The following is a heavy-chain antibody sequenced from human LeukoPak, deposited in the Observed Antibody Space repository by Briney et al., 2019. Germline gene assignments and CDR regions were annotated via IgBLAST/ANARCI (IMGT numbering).Heavy chain of an antibody. J-gene: IGHJ6*03. D-gene: IGHD5-18*01. CDR3: ARDISGYSYGPLYYYYYYMDV. Sequence: GGSLRLSCAASGFTFSSYSMNWVRQAPGKGLEWVSYISSSSSTIYYADSVKGRFTISRDNAKNSLYLQMNSLRAEDTAVYYCARDISGYSYGPLYYYYYYMDVWGKGTTVTVSS. CDR1: GFTFSSYS. V-gene: IGHV3-48*01. CDR2: ISSSSSTI.